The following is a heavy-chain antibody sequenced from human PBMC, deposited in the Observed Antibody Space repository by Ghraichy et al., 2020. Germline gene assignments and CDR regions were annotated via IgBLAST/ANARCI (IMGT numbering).Heavy chain of an antibody. CDR2: ISSSGSTI. CDR3: ARARSSFYDSWYYYGMDV. CDR1: GFTFSDYY. J-gene: IGHJ6*02. Sequence: GGSLRLSCAASGFTFSDYYMSWIRQAPGKGLEWVSYISSSGSTIYYADSVKGRFTISRDNAKNSLYLQMNSLRAEDTAVYYCARARSSFYDSWYYYGMDVWGQGTTVTVSS. V-gene: IGHV3-11*01. D-gene: IGHD3-3*01.